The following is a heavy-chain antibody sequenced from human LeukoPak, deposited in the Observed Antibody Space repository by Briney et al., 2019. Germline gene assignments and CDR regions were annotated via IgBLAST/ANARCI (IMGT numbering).Heavy chain of an antibody. J-gene: IGHJ3*02. CDR1: GFTFSSYG. D-gene: IGHD3-22*01. CDR3: AKGYYYDSSGLPVLAFDI. V-gene: IGHV3-30*18. Sequence: TGGSLRLSCAASGFTFSSYGMHWVRQAPGKGLEWVAVISYDGSNKYYADSVKGRFTISRDNSKNTLYLQMNSLRAEDTAVYYCAKGYYYDSSGLPVLAFDIWGQGTMVTVSS. CDR2: ISYDGSNK.